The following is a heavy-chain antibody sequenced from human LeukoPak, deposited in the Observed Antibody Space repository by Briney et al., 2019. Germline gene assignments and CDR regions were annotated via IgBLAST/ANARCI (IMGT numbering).Heavy chain of an antibody. D-gene: IGHD3-10*01. J-gene: IGHJ6*02. V-gene: IGHV3-21*01. CDR2: IRSNTIYI. CDR1: GFTFSSYN. Sequence: GGSLRLSCAASGFTFSSYNMNWVRQAPGKGLEWVSSIRSNTIYIYYTDSVKGRFTISRDNAKNSLYLQMNSLRAGDTAVYYCARVGPWDGSGSYYHYSGMDVWGQGTTVTVSS. CDR3: ARVGPWDGSGSYYHYSGMDV.